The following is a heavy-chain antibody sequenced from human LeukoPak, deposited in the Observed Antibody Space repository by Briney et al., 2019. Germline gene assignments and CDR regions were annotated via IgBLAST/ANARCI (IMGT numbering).Heavy chain of an antibody. V-gene: IGHV3-21*01. CDR3: PRDLRYYYMDV. Sequence: GGSLRLSCAASGFTFSSYSMNWVRQAPGKGLEWVSSISSSSSYIYYADSVKGRFTISRDNAKKSLYLQMNSLRAEDTAVYYCPRDLRYYYMDVWGKGTTVTVSS. CDR2: ISSSSSYI. J-gene: IGHJ6*03. CDR1: GFTFSSYS.